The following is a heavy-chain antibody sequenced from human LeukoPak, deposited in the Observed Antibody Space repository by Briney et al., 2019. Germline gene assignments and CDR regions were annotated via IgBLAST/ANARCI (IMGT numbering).Heavy chain of an antibody. J-gene: IGHJ4*02. CDR3: ARWSEGFDY. V-gene: IGHV3-74*01. D-gene: IGHD2-15*01. Sequence: PGGSLRLSCAASGFTFSNHWMHWVRQAPGKGLVWVSRINSDGSGTVYADSVEGRFTISRDNAKNSLYLQMNSLRAEDTAIYFCARWSEGFDYWGQGTLVTVSS. CDR2: INSDGSGT. CDR1: GFTFSNHW.